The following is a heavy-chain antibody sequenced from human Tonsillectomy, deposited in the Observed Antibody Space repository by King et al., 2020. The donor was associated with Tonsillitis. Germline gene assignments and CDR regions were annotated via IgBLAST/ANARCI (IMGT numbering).Heavy chain of an antibody. D-gene: IGHD7-27*01. CDR3: GQQLTGDEYYYGMDV. CDR2: IIPIFGTA. V-gene: IGHV1-69*01. Sequence: QLVQSGAEVKKPGSSVKVSCKASGGTFSSYAISWVRQAPGQGLDWMGGIIPIFGTANYAQKFQGIVTITADESTRTAYMELSSLRSEDTAVYYCGQQLTGDEYYYGMDVWGQGTTVTVSS. J-gene: IGHJ6*02. CDR1: GGTFSSYA.